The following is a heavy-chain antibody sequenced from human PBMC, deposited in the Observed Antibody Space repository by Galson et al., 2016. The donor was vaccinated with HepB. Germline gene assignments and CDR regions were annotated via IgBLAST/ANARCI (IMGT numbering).Heavy chain of an antibody. CDR3: VMDAGSCSLITAGF. Sequence: SVKVSCKASGGTFSNYFISWVRQAPGQGLEWMAGIILIFGATNYAQRFQGRVTLTADESTRTAYMEQSSLRSEDTAIYYCVMDAGSCSLITAGFWGQGTLVTVSS. D-gene: IGHD3-10*01. CDR2: IILIFGAT. J-gene: IGHJ4*02. CDR1: GGTFSNYF. V-gene: IGHV1-69*13.